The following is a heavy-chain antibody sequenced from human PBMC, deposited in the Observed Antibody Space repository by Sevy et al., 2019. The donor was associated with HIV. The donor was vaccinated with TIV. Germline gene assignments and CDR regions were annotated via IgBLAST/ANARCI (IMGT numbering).Heavy chain of an antibody. V-gene: IGHV3-21*01. D-gene: IGHD2-2*02. J-gene: IGHJ4*02. CDR1: GFTFSSYS. Sequence: GGSLRLSCAASGFTFSSYSMNWVRQAPGKGLEWVSSISSSSSYIYYADSVKGRFTISRDNAKNSLYLQMNSLRAEGTAVYYCARGRYCSSTSCYNPYYFDYWGQGTLVTVSS. CDR3: ARGRYCSSTSCYNPYYFDY. CDR2: ISSSSSYI.